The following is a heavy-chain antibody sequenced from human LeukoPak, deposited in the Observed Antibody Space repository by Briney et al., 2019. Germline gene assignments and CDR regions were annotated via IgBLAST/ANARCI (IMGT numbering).Heavy chain of an antibody. CDR3: ARGGWGGDSSSWFPSWFDP. D-gene: IGHD6-13*01. Sequence: ASVKVSCKASGYTFTADYIHWVRQAPGQGLEWMGWIYPDNGGTHYVQKFQGRVTMTRDTSITTAYMELSSLRSEDPAVYYCARGGWGGDSSSWFPSWFDPWGQGTLVTVSS. CDR1: GYTFTADY. V-gene: IGHV1-2*02. CDR2: IYPDNGGT. J-gene: IGHJ5*02.